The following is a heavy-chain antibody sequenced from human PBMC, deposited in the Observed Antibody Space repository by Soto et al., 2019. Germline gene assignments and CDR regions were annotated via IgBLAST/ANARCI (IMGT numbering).Heavy chain of an antibody. Sequence: GGSLRLSCAASGFTFSSYGMHWVRQAPGKGLEWVAVISYDGSNKYYADSVKGRFTISRDNSKNTLYLQMNSLRAEDTAVYYCAKDQLLSYDFWSGSCYFDYWGQGTLVTVSS. CDR1: GFTFSSYG. CDR2: ISYDGSNK. CDR3: AKDQLLSYDFWSGSCYFDY. J-gene: IGHJ4*02. V-gene: IGHV3-30*18. D-gene: IGHD3-3*01.